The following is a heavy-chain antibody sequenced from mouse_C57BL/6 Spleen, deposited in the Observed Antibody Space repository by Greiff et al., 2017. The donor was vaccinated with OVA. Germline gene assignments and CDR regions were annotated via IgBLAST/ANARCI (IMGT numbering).Heavy chain of an antibody. CDR3: ARRDGYDLFDY. CDR1: GYAFSSSW. CDR2: IYPGDGDT. Sequence: QVQLQQSGPELVKPGASVKISCKASGYAFSSSWMNWVKQRPGKGLEWIGRIYPGDGDTNYNGKFKGKATLTADKSSSTAYMQLSSLTSEDSAVYFCARRDGYDLFDYWGQGTTLTVSS. J-gene: IGHJ2*01. V-gene: IGHV1-82*01. D-gene: IGHD2-2*01.